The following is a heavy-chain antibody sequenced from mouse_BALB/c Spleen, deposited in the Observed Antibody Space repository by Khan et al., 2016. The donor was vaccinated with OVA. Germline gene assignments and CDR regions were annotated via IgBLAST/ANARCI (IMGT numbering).Heavy chain of an antibody. CDR1: GYTFTDYY. D-gene: IGHD1-2*01. Sequence: QVRLQQSGAELARPGASVKLSCKASGYTFTDYYINWVKLRTGQGLEWIGAISPGSGDTYYNERFKGKATLTADKSSSTAYMQLSSLTSEASAVDFCARRNYFGYTFAYWGQGTLVTVSA. J-gene: IGHJ3*01. V-gene: IGHV1-77*01. CDR2: ISPGSGDT. CDR3: ARRNYFGYTFAY.